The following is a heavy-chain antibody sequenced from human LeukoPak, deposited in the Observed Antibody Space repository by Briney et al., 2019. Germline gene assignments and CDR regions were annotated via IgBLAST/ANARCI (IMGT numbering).Heavy chain of an antibody. Sequence: GGSLRLSCEASGFTFSGYSMNWVRQAPGKGLEWVSSIDSSSNYIYYADSLKGRFIISRDNAKNSLFLRINSLRAEDTAVYYCTKDDGNNYGCLDYWGQGTLVTVSS. CDR2: IDSSSNYI. J-gene: IGHJ4*02. CDR1: GFTFSGYS. V-gene: IGHV3-21*01. CDR3: TKDDGNNYGCLDY. D-gene: IGHD5-18*01.